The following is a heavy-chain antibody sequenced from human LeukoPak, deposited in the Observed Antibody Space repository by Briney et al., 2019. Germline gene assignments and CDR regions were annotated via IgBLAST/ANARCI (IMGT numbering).Heavy chain of an antibody. D-gene: IGHD6-19*01. CDR3: ARDYSSSGWPIGL. CDR1: GFTFSSYW. V-gene: IGHV3-7*05. CDR2: IKLDGSEK. J-gene: IGHJ4*02. Sequence: GGSLRLSCAAPGFTFSSYWMTWVRQAPGKGLEWVANIKLDGSEKNYVDSVKGRFTISRDNAKNSLYLQMKSLRAGDTAVYYCARDYSSSGWPIGLWGQGTLVTVSS.